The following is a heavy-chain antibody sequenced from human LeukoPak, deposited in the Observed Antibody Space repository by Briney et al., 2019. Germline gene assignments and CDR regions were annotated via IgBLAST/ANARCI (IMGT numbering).Heavy chain of an antibody. D-gene: IGHD5-18*01. CDR3: AGRPTGYSSGYIH. J-gene: IGHJ4*02. CDR2: FTWNSGSL. CDR1: GFNFDEYA. V-gene: IGHV3-9*01. Sequence: GGSLRLSCAASGFNFDEYAMHWVRQAPGKGLEWVSGFTWNSGSLGYADSVKGRFTISRDNSENIVYLQMNNLRVEDTAVYYCAGRPTGYSSGYIHWGQGTLVTVSS.